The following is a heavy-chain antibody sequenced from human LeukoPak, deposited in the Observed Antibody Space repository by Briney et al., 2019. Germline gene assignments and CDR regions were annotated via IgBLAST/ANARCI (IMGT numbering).Heavy chain of an antibody. Sequence: SETLSLTCTVSGGSISSSSYYWGWIRQPPGKGLEWIGSIYYSGSTYYNPSLKSRVTISVDTSKNQFSLKLSSVTAADTAVYYCARHGSGPAAMPYPFDYWGQGTLVTVSS. J-gene: IGHJ4*02. CDR2: IYYSGST. CDR1: GGSISSSSYY. D-gene: IGHD2-2*01. CDR3: ARHGSGPAAMPYPFDY. V-gene: IGHV4-39*01.